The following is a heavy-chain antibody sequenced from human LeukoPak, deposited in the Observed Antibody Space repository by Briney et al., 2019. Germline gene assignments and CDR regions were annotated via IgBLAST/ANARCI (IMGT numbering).Heavy chain of an antibody. D-gene: IGHD5-12*01. V-gene: IGHV4-59*01. CDR2: IYYSGST. CDR3: ARGYDWGGIYYYGMDV. Sequence: PSETLSHTCTVSGGSTSSYYWSWIRQPPGKGLEWIGYIYYSGSTNYNPSLKSRVTISVDTSKNQFSLKLSSVTAADTAVYYCARGYDWGGIYYYGMDVWGQGTTVTVSS. CDR1: GGSTSSYY. J-gene: IGHJ6*02.